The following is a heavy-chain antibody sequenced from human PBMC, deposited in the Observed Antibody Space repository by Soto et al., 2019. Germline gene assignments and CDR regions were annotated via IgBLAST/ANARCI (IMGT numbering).Heavy chain of an antibody. Sequence: GGSLRLSCAASGFTFSTYWMHWVRQAPGKGLVWVSRINSDGSSASYADSVKDRFTISRDNAKNTLYLQMNSLRAEDTAVYYCARVGPMYYYDSSGYPGYFDYWGQGTLVTVSS. CDR1: GFTFSTYW. CDR3: ARVGPMYYYDSSGYPGYFDY. D-gene: IGHD3-22*01. J-gene: IGHJ4*02. V-gene: IGHV3-74*01. CDR2: INSDGSSA.